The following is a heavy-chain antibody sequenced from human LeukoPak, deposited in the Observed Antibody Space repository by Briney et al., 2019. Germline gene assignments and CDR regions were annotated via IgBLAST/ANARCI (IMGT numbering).Heavy chain of an antibody. J-gene: IGHJ5*02. CDR3: ARAPYGSGTGFDP. Sequence: PGGSLRLSCAASGFTFSSYSMNWVRQAPGKGLEWVSSISSSSSYIYYADSVKGRFTISRDNAKNSLYLQMNSPRAEDTAVYYCARAPYGSGTGFDPWGQGTLVTVSS. V-gene: IGHV3-21*01. CDR2: ISSSSSYI. D-gene: IGHD3-10*01. CDR1: GFTFSSYS.